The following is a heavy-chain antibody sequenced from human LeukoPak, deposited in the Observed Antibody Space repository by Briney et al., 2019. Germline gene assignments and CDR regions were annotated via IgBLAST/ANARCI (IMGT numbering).Heavy chain of an antibody. CDR1: GYTFTSYA. CDR2: INAGNGNT. CDR3: ARGGMPAGWFDP. J-gene: IGHJ5*02. V-gene: IGHV1-3*01. D-gene: IGHD2-2*01. Sequence: GASVKVSCKASGYTFTSYAMHWVRQAPGQRLEWMGWINAGNGNTKYSQKFQGRVTITRDTSASTAYMELSSLRSEDPAVYYCARGGMPAGWFDPWGQGTLVTASS.